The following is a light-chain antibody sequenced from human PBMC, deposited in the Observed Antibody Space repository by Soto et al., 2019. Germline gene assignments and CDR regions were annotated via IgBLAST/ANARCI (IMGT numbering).Light chain of an antibody. CDR2: WAS. CDR3: QQYYSIPYT. Sequence: DIVMTQSPDSLAVSLGERATINCKSSQSVLYNSNNKNYLAWYQHKPGQPPKLLIDWASTRESGVPDRFSGSGSGTDFTLTISSLQAEDVAVYYCQQYYSIPYTFGQGTKLEIK. CDR1: QSVLYNSNNKNY. J-gene: IGKJ2*01. V-gene: IGKV4-1*01.